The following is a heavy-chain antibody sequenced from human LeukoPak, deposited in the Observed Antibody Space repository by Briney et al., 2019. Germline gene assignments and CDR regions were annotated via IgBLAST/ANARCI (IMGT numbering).Heavy chain of an antibody. J-gene: IGHJ4*02. CDR2: ISYDGSNK. V-gene: IGHV3-30-3*01. CDR3: ASDRILDY. D-gene: IGHD2/OR15-2a*01. Sequence: GGSLRLSCAASGFTFSSYAMHWVRQAPGKGLEWVAVISYDGSNKYYADSVKGRFTISRDNSKNTLYLQMNSLRAEDTAVYYCASDRILDYWGQGTLVTVSS. CDR1: GFTFSSYA.